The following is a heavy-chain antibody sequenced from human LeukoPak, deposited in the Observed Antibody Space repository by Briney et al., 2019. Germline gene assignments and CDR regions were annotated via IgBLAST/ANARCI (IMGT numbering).Heavy chain of an antibody. CDR1: GFTLSDYY. CDR3: AGDRVWRGIQLGTFDP. D-gene: IGHD5-18*01. CDR2: ISSSGSTI. J-gene: IGHJ5*02. V-gene: IGHV3-11*04. Sequence: GGSLRLSCAASGFTLSDYYMSWIRQAPGKGLEWVSYISSSGSTIYYADSVKGRFTISRDNAKNSLYLQMNSLRAEDTAVYYCAGDRVWRGIQLGTFDPWGQGTLVTVSS.